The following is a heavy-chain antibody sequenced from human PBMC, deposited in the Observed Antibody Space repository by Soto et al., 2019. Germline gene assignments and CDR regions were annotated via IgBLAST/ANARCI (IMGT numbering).Heavy chain of an antibody. J-gene: IGHJ6*02. CDR1: GYTFTGYY. CDR2: INPNSGGT. CDR3: ARVMHYDILTGVMGFYGMDV. V-gene: IGHV1-2*04. Sequence: ASVKVSCKASGYTFTGYYMHWVRQAPGQGLEWMGWINPNSGGTNYAQKFQGWVTMTRDTSISTAYMELSRLRSDDTAVYYCARVMHYDILTGVMGFYGMDVWGQGTTVTVSS. D-gene: IGHD3-9*01.